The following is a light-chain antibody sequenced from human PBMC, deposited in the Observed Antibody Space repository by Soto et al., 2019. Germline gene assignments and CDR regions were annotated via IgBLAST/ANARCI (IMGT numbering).Light chain of an antibody. Sequence: EIVLTQSPATLSLSPGERATLSCRASQSVSNFLAWYQHKPGQAPRLLIYDASSRATGIPARFSGSGSGTDFTLTISSLEPEDFAVYYCRQHSNLWTFGQGTKVEIK. CDR3: RQHSNLWT. CDR2: DAS. V-gene: IGKV3-11*01. CDR1: QSVSNF. J-gene: IGKJ1*01.